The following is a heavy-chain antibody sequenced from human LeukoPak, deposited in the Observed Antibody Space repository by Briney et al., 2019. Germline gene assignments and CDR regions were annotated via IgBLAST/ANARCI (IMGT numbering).Heavy chain of an antibody. CDR1: GFTFSSYW. J-gene: IGHJ4*01. Sequence: GGSLRLSCAVSGFTFSSYWMNWVRQAPGKGLEWVASIRQDGGEKSYVDSVKGRFTISRDNTKNSLYLQMSSLRAEDTAVYYCARDGTAPGLYFDLWGQGTLFTVSS. V-gene: IGHV3-7*01. CDR3: ARDGTAPGLYFDL. D-gene: IGHD1/OR15-1a*01. CDR2: IRQDGGEK.